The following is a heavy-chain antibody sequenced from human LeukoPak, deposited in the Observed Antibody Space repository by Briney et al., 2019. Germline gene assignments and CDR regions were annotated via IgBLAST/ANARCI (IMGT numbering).Heavy chain of an antibody. CDR2: ISSSSSTI. CDR1: GFTFSSYS. J-gene: IGHJ4*02. D-gene: IGHD3-22*01. Sequence: GGSLRLSCAASGFTFSSYSMNWVRQAPGKGLEWVSYISSSSSTIYYADSVKGRFTISRDNAKNSLYLQMNSLRAEGTAVYYCARGRENKYYYDSSGYYGVDYWGQGTLVTVSS. CDR3: ARGRENKYYYDSSGYYGVDY. V-gene: IGHV3-48*04.